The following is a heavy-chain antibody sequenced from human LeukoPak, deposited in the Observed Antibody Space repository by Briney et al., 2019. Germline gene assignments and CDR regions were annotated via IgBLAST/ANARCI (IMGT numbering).Heavy chain of an antibody. Sequence: GGSLRLSCAASGFTFSSYWMSWVRQAPGKGLEWVANIKEDGNGKNYVDSVRGRFTISRDNAKNSLYLQMNSLRAEDTAVYYCARGPEYSSSWYGNYYYYYYMDVWGKGTTVTVSS. V-gene: IGHV3-7*01. CDR1: GFTFSSYW. D-gene: IGHD6-13*01. CDR3: ARGPEYSSSWYGNYYYYYYMDV. CDR2: IKEDGNGK. J-gene: IGHJ6*03.